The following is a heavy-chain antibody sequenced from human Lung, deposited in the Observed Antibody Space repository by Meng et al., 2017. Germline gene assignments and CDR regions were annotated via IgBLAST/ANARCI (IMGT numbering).Heavy chain of an antibody. CDR3: ARGPTTMAHDFDY. D-gene: IGHD4-11*01. V-gene: IGHV4-34*01. CDR1: GGSFSDYY. Sequence: VQLQEAGAGLLKASETLSLTCVVSGGSFSDYYWSWIRQPPGKGLEWIGEINHSGSTNYNPSLESRATISVDTSQNNLSLKLSSVTAADSAVYYCARGPTTMAHDFDYWGQGTLVTVSS. CDR2: INHSGST. J-gene: IGHJ4*02.